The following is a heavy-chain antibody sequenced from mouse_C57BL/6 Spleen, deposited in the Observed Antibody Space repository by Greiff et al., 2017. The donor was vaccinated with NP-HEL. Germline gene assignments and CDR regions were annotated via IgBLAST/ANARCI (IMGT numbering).Heavy chain of an antibody. CDR3: ARAPDCYYDCYFDV. J-gene: IGHJ1*03. D-gene: IGHD2-3*01. CDR2: IRNKDNGYTT. CDR1: GFTFTDYY. V-gene: IGHV7-3*01. Sequence: EVNLVESGGGLVQPGGSLSLSCAASGFTFTDYYMSWVRQPPGKALAWLGFIRNKDNGYTTEYSAYVQGRFTVSRDNSQSILYLQMNALRAEDSATYYCARAPDCYYDCYFDVWGTGTTVTVSS.